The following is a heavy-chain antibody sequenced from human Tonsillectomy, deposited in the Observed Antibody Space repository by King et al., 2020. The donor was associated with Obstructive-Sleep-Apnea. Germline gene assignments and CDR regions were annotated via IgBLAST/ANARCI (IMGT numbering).Heavy chain of an antibody. CDR1: GASITSYY. V-gene: IGHV4-59*01. Sequence: VQLQESGPGLMKPSETLSLTCTVSGASITSYYWSWIRQPPGKGLEWIGSLHYSGSTNYNPSLNSRVTISLDTSKNQFSLKLSSVAAADTAVYYCARGTRYCGGGTCYLNWFDPWGQGTLVTVSS. CDR2: LHYSGST. D-gene: IGHD2-15*01. CDR3: ARGTRYCGGGTCYLNWFDP. J-gene: IGHJ5*02.